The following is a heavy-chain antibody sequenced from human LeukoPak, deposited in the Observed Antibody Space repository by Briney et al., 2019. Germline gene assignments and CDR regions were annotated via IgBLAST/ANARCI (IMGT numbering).Heavy chain of an antibody. D-gene: IGHD3-3*01. Sequence: GESLKISCKGSGYSFTSYWIGWVRQMPGKGLEWMGIIYPGDSDTRYSPSFQGQVTISADKSISTAYLQWSSLKASDTAMYYCARPMRMILGVVITLDYWGQGTLVTVSS. CDR3: ARPMRMILGVVITLDY. CDR1: GYSFTSYW. CDR2: IYPGDSDT. V-gene: IGHV5-51*01. J-gene: IGHJ4*02.